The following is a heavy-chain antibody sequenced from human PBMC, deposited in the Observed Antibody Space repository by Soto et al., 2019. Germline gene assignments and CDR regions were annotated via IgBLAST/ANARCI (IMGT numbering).Heavy chain of an antibody. CDR1: GYTFPSSG. CDR2: ISAYNGNT. J-gene: IGHJ4*02. V-gene: IGHV1-18*04. D-gene: IGHD1-7*01. Sequence: GASVKVSCQASGYTFPSSGISWVRQAPGQGLEWTGWISAYNGNTNYAQKLQGRVTMTTDTSSSTAYMELRSLRSDDTAVYYCARVSGVTGTTEHWGQGTLVTVSS. CDR3: ARVSGVTGTTEH.